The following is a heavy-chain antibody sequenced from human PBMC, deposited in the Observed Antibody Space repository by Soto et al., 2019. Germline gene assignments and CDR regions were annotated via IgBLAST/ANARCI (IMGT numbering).Heavy chain of an antibody. D-gene: IGHD3-10*01. J-gene: IGHJ3*02. CDR1: GFTFSSYW. CDR3: ESKYGSGSYYDDFDI. CDR2: IKQDGSEK. V-gene: IGHV3-7*01. Sequence: GGSLRLSCAASGFTFSSYWMSWVRQAPGKGLEWVANIKQDGSEKYYVDSVKGRLTISRDNAKNSLYLQMNSLRAEDTAVYYCESKYGSGSYYDDFDIWGQGKMV.